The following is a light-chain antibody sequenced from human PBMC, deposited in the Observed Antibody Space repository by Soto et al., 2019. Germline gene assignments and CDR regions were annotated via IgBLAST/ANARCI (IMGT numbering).Light chain of an antibody. V-gene: IGKV1-5*01. Sequence: DIQITQSPSTLSASVGNRKTITCRASQSLRSWLAWYQQKPGKAPNLLIYDASSLESGDQSRFSGSGSGTEFILTISSLQLDYFAPYFRQQNNSYWTFGLRTKVDIK. CDR3: QQNNSYWT. J-gene: IGKJ1*01. CDR2: DAS. CDR1: QSLRSW.